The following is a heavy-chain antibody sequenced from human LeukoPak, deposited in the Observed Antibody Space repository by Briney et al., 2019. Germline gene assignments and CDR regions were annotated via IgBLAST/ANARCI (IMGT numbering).Heavy chain of an antibody. V-gene: IGHV4-4*09. CDR2: IHTSGTT. D-gene: IGHD6-13*01. J-gene: IGHJ4*02. CDR1: GGSIDSYY. CDR3: AGGSPAAGTNYFDY. Sequence: PSETLSLTCTVSGGSIDSYYWSWIRQPPGKGLEWIGYIHTSGTTNYNPSLKSRVTMSLDTSKNQFSLKLSSVTAADTAVYFCAGGSPAAGTNYFDYWGQGALVTVSS.